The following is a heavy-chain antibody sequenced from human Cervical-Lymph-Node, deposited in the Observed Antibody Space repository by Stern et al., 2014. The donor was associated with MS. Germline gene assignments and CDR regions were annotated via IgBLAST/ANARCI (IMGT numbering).Heavy chain of an antibody. Sequence: VQLVESGGGLVKPGGSLRLSCAASGFIFSDSYMSWIRQAPGTGMQWFSYVSGSVNTLSYPALLKGRSTISRDTAKNSLYLQMNNLRADTTAVYYCASQAGGAVFALGGQGTVVTVSS. CDR1: GFIFSDSY. D-gene: IGHD3-3*01. CDR2: VSGSVNTL. CDR3: ASQAGGAVFAL. J-gene: IGHJ4*02. V-gene: IGHV3-11*01.